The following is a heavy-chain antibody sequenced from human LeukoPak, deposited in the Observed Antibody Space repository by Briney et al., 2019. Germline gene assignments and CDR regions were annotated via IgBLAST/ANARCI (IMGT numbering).Heavy chain of an antibody. D-gene: IGHD1-1*01. Sequence: GGSLRLSCAASGFTFSSYGMHWVRQAPGKGLEWVAVMSYDASNEYYADSVKGRFTISRDNSKNTLYLQMNSLRPEDTAVYYCAKDLGNVLYYGMDVWGQGTTVTVSS. V-gene: IGHV3-30*18. J-gene: IGHJ6*02. CDR3: AKDLGNVLYYGMDV. CDR2: MSYDASNE. CDR1: GFTFSSYG.